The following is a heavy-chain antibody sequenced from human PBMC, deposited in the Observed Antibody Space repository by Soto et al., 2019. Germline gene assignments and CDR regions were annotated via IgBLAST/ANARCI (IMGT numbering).Heavy chain of an antibody. CDR3: ARALVTDYNSRDYHYYFAMDV. J-gene: IGHJ6*02. CDR1: GGSFSGYY. D-gene: IGHD3-22*01. CDR2: INHSGST. Sequence: PSETLSLTCAVYGGSFSGYYWSWIRQPPGKGLEWIGEINHSGSTNYNPSLKSRVTISVDTSKNQFSLKLSSVTAADTAVYYCARALVTDYNSRDYHYYFAMDVWGQGTSVTVSS. V-gene: IGHV4-34*01.